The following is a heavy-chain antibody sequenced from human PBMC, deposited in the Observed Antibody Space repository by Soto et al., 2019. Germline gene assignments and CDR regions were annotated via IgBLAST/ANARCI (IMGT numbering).Heavy chain of an antibody. CDR2: INPSDGDT. V-gene: IGHV1-46*01. CDR3: ARGRYCSSTSCRNYYYYYGMDV. CDR1: GFAFITYY. Sequence: ASVKVSCKASGFAFITYYMHWVRQAPGQGLEWVGTINPSDGDTSYAQKFQGRVTMTRDTSTNTVYMEISSLRSEDTAVYYCARGRYCSSTSCRNYYYYYGMDVWDQGTTVTVLL. D-gene: IGHD2-2*01. J-gene: IGHJ6*02.